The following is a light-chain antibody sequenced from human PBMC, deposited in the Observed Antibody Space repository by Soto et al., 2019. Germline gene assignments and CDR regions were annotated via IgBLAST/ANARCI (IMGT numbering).Light chain of an antibody. Sequence: IQITQSPSSLSASIGDRVTITCRASQGIRNDLGWYQQKPGKAPNLLIYAASTLQSGVPSRFSGSGSGTQFTLTISSLQPEDFATYYCQQLRTFPQTFGQGTKVDIK. V-gene: IGKV1-17*01. CDR3: QQLRTFPQT. J-gene: IGKJ1*01. CDR1: QGIRND. CDR2: AAS.